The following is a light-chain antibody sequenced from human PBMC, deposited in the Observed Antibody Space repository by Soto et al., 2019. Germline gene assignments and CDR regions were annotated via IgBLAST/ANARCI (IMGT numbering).Light chain of an antibody. V-gene: IGKV1-5*01. Sequence: DIQMTQSPSSLSASVGHRVTITCRASQSIRSYLNWYQQKPGKAPKLLVYDASSLESGVPSRFSGSGSGTEFTLTISSLQPDDFATYYCQQYNTYSLLTFGGGTKVDIK. CDR2: DAS. CDR1: QSIRSY. CDR3: QQYNTYSLLT. J-gene: IGKJ4*01.